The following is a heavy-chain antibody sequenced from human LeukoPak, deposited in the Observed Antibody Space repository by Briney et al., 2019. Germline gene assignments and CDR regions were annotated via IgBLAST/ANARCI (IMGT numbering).Heavy chain of an antibody. V-gene: IGHV3-23*01. CDR1: GFTFSSYA. CDR2: ISGSGGST. D-gene: IGHD3-22*01. Sequence: GGSLRLFCAASGFTFSSYAMSWVRQAPGKGLEWVSAISGSGGSTYYADSVKGRFTISRDNSKNTLYLQMNSLRAEDTAVYYCARTITMIVVAYYFDYWGQGTPVTVSS. J-gene: IGHJ4*02. CDR3: ARTITMIVVAYYFDY.